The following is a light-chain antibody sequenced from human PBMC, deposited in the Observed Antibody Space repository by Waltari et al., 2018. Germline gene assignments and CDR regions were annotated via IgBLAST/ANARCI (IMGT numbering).Light chain of an antibody. CDR3: TAYRSGGTLV. V-gene: IGLV2-14*03. J-gene: IGLJ3*02. Sequence: QPALTQPASVSGSPGQPVTIPCTGRSNDIGANDHARWYQQHPGRAPKLPIYDVRRRSSGVPDRFSGSKAGNTASLTISGLQTDDEADYHCTAYRSGGTLVFGGGTKLTVL. CDR2: DVR. CDR1: SNDIGANDH.